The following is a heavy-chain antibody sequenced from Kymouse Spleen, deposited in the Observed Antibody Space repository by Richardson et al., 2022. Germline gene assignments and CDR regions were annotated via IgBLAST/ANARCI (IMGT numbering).Heavy chain of an antibody. V-gene: IGHV6-1*01. CDR2: TYYRSKWYN. CDR3: ARAYYYGSGSYDYYYGMDV. CDR1: GDSVSSNSAA. J-gene: IGHJ6*02. D-gene: IGHD3-10*01. Sequence: QVQLQQSGPGLVKPSQTLSLTCAISGDSVSSNSAAWNWIRQSPSRGLEWLGRTYYRSKWYNDYAVSVKSRITINPDTSKNQFSLQLNSVTPEDTAVYYCARAYYYGSGSYDYYYGMDVWGQGTTVTVSS.